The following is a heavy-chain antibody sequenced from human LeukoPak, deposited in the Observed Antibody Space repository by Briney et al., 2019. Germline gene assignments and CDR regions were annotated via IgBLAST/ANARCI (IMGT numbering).Heavy chain of an antibody. D-gene: IGHD3-22*01. CDR1: GFTFSSYG. V-gene: IGHV3-21*01. CDR2: ISGSSSYI. CDR3: ARAVWDSSGHLFDY. Sequence: GGSLRLSCAASGFTFSSYGMHWVRQAPGKGLEWVSSISGSSSYIYYADSVKGRFTISRDNAKNSLYLQMNSLRAEDTAVYYCARAVWDSSGHLFDYWGQGTLVTVSS. J-gene: IGHJ4*02.